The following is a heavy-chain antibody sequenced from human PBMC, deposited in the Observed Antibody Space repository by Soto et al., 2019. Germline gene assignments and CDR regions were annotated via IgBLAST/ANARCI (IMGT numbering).Heavy chain of an antibody. CDR3: TDGMDV. J-gene: IGHJ6*01. V-gene: IGHV3-15*01. CDR2: IKSKADGGTT. Sequence: EVQLVESGGGLVQPGTSLRLSCAASGFSFTNAWMSWVRQTPGKGLEWVCRIKSKADGGTTTYATPVKGRFTISRDDSKNTLYMQMNSLKTEDSALYYCTDGMDVW. CDR1: GFSFTNAW.